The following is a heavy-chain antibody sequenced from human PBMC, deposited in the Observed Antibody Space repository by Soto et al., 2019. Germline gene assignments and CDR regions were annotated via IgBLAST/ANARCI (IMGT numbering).Heavy chain of an antibody. CDR1: GYSFTSYW. CDR3: ARPRLSDYAYAFDV. CDR2: IYPGDSDT. Sequence: EVQLVQSGAEVKKPGESLQISCKGSGYSFTSYWIGWVRQMPGKGLEWMGIIYPGDSDTRYSPSFQGQVTISADKSIYTAYRQWSRQMSSDTSMYYCARPRLSDYAYAFDVWGQGTMVTVSS. D-gene: IGHD4-17*01. J-gene: IGHJ3*01. V-gene: IGHV5-51*01.